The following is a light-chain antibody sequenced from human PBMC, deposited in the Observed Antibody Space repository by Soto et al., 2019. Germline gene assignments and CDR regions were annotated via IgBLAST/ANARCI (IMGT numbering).Light chain of an antibody. J-gene: IGLJ1*01. Sequence: QSALTQPASVSGSPGQSITISCTGTSSDVGAYSYVSWYQQQPGKAPKLMIYEVINRPSGVSNRFSGSKSGNTASLTISGLQAEDEAYYYCCSYTGSNTGVFGTGTKLTVL. V-gene: IGLV2-14*01. CDR1: SSDVGAYSY. CDR2: EVI. CDR3: CSYTGSNTGV.